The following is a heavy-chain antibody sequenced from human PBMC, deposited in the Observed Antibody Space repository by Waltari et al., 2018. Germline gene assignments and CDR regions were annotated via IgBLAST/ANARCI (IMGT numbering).Heavy chain of an antibody. Sequence: EVQLVGSGVGLVQPGRSPRLPCVGCGFNFDDLGMYWVRQRPGKGLGWVSGISWNSGGIGDADSMRGRFTISRDNAKNSLYLQMKSLRPEDTAVYYCVKGGWGFGELYDQHWGQGILVTVSS. D-gene: IGHD3-10*01. V-gene: IGHV3-9*01. CDR1: GFNFDDLG. CDR2: ISWNSGGI. CDR3: VKGGWGFGELYDQH. J-gene: IGHJ4*02.